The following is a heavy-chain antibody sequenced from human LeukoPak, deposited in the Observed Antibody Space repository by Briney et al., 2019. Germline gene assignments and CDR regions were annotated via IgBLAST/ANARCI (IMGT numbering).Heavy chain of an antibody. CDR1: GYTFTGYY. CDR2: INPNSGGT. CDR3: ARRYCSGGSCYVDY. Sequence: ASVTVSCKASGYTFTGYYMHWVRQAPGQGLEWMGWINPNSGGTNYAQKFQGRVTMTRDTPISTAYMELSRLRSDDTAVYYCARRYCSGGSCYVDYWGQGTLVTVSS. V-gene: IGHV1-2*02. J-gene: IGHJ4*02. D-gene: IGHD2-15*01.